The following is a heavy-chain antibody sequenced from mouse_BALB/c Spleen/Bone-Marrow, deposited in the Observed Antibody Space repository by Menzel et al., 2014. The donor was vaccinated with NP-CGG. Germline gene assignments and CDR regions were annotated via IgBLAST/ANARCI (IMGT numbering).Heavy chain of an antibody. CDR3: ATGTDY. D-gene: IGHD4-1*01. Sequence: QVQLQQPGPELVKPGASVKMSCKASGYTFTDYVISWVKQRTGQGLEWIGEIYPGSGSTYYNEEFKGKATLTADKSSNTAYMQLSSLTSEDSAVYFCATGTDYWGQGTTLTVSS. CDR1: GYTFTDYV. J-gene: IGHJ2*01. V-gene: IGHV1-77*01. CDR2: IYPGSGST.